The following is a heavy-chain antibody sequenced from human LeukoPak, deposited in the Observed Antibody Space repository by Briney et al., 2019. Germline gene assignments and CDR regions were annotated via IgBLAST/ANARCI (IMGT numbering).Heavy chain of an antibody. CDR1: GFTFSTYG. Sequence: GGSLRLSCAASGFTFSTYGMHWVRQAPGKGLEWVAFIRYDGSLKYYADSVKGRFTISRDNSKNTLYLQMNSLREEDTAVYYCANRNWGLPFDYWGQGTLVTVSS. CDR3: ANRNWGLPFDY. CDR2: IRYDGSLK. V-gene: IGHV3-30*02. J-gene: IGHJ4*02. D-gene: IGHD7-27*01.